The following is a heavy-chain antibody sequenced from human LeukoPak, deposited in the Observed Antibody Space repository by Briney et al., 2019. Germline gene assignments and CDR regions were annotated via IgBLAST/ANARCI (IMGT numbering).Heavy chain of an antibody. J-gene: IGHJ4*02. CDR2: ISGSGGST. D-gene: IGHD1-26*01. V-gene: IGHV3-23*01. CDR3: AKKGAVSGSYYFDY. Sequence: GGSLRLSCAAPGFTFSSYAMSWVRQAPGKGLEWVSAISGSGGSTYYADSVKGRFTISRDNSKNTLYLQMNSLRAEDTAVYYCAKKGAVSGSYYFDYWGQGTLVTVSS. CDR1: GFTFSSYA.